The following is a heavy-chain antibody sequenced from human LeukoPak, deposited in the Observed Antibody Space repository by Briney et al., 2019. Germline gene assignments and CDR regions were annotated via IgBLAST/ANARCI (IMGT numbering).Heavy chain of an antibody. CDR3: ARSDIVVEPAAIQPNWFDP. J-gene: IGHJ5*02. V-gene: IGHV7-4-1*02. D-gene: IGHD2-2*01. CDR1: GYTFTSYA. Sequence: VASVKVSCKASGYTFTSYAMNWVRQAPGQGLEWMGWINTNTGNPTYAQGFTGRFVFSLDTSVSTAYLQISSLKAEDTAVYYCARSDIVVEPAAIQPNWFDPWGQGTLVTVSS. CDR2: INTNTGNP.